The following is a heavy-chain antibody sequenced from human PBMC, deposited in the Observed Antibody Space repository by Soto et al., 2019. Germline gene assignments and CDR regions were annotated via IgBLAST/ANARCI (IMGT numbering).Heavy chain of an antibody. J-gene: IGHJ4*02. CDR1: VLTFSIYG. V-gene: IGHV3-30*18. CDR3: AKAAMIVVVMEGFFDY. CDR2: ISYDGSNK. Sequence: WGSLRVSCASSVLTFSIYGMHWVRQAPGKGLDWVAVISYDGSNKYYADSVKGRFTISRDNSKNTLYLQINSLRAEDTAVYYCAKAAMIVVVMEGFFDYWGQGTLVPVSS. D-gene: IGHD3-22*01.